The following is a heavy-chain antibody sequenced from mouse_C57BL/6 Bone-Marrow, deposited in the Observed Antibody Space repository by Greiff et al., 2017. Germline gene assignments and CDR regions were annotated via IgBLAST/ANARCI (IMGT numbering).Heavy chain of an antibody. CDR3: ARVSHDYEYFDV. V-gene: IGHV5-2*01. D-gene: IGHD2-4*01. Sequence: EVKLMESGGGLVQPGESLKLSCESNEYAFPSHDMSWVRKTPGKRLELVAAINSDGGSTYYTDTMERRFIISRDNTKKTLYLRMCSLRSENTALYYCARVSHDYEYFDVWGTGTTVTVSS. CDR1: EYAFPSHD. CDR2: INSDGGST. J-gene: IGHJ1*03.